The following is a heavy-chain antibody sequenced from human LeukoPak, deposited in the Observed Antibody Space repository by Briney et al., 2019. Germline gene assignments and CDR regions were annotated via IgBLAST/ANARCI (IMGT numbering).Heavy chain of an antibody. Sequence: SETLSLTCAVYGGSFSGYYWSWIRQPPGKGLEWIGEINHSGYTNYNPSLMSRVTISVDTSKNQFSLKLSSVTAADTAVYYCARWMVGDTFDYWGQGTLVTVSS. J-gene: IGHJ4*02. CDR1: GGSFSGYY. CDR2: INHSGYT. CDR3: ARWMVGDTFDY. D-gene: IGHD1-26*01. V-gene: IGHV4-34*01.